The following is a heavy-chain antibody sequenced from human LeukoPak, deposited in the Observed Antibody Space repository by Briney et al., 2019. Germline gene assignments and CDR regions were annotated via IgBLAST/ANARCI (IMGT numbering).Heavy chain of an antibody. CDR3: IAAPGPKWYFHY. CDR1: GFPFTNYA. Sequence: GESLRLSCAASGFPFTNYAMSWVRQAPGKGLEWVSSIETNGVKTYYADSVKGRFTISRDNSENTLSLQMNSLRVEDRAVYYCIAAPGPKWYFHYWGQGALVTVSS. CDR2: IETNGVKT. V-gene: IGHV3-23*01. D-gene: IGHD6-13*01. J-gene: IGHJ4*02.